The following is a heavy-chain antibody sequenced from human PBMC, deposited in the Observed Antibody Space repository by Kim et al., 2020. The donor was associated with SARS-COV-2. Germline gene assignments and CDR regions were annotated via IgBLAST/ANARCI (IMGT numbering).Heavy chain of an antibody. CDR1: GDSVSSNSAA. CDR3: ARRRDVQNYFDY. J-gene: IGHJ4*02. CDR2: TYYRSKWNT. Sequence: SQTLSLTCAISGDSVSSNSAAWTWLRQSPSRGLEWLGRTYYRSKWNTDYALSVKSRITINADTSKNQFSLHLDSVTPEDTAVYYCARRRDVQNYFDYWGQGTLVTVSS. V-gene: IGHV6-1*01.